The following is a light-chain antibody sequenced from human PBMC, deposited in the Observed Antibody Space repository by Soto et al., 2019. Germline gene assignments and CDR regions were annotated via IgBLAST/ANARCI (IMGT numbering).Light chain of an antibody. CDR1: QDITND. CDR2: EAS. Sequence: DIQMTQSPSSLSASVGDRVTITCQARQDITNDLNWYQQKPGKAPKVLIYEASNLETGVPSRFSGSGSVTDFTFAISSLQPEDIATYFCQQYDNVPLTFGGGTKVDIK. J-gene: IGKJ4*01. V-gene: IGKV1-33*01. CDR3: QQYDNVPLT.